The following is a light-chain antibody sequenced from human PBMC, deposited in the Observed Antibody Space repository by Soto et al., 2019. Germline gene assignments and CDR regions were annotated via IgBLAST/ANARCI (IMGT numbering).Light chain of an antibody. CDR1: QSISSW. J-gene: IGKJ4*01. CDR3: QQYNSYSPLT. Sequence: DIQMTQSPSTLSASVGDRVTITCRPSQSISSWLAWYQQKPGKAPKLLIYKASSLESGVPSRFSSSGSGTEFTLTISSLQPDDFATYYCQQYNSYSPLTFGGGTKVDIK. V-gene: IGKV1-5*03. CDR2: KAS.